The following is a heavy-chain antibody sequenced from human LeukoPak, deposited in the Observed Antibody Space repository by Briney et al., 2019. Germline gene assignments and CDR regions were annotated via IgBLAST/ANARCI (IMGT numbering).Heavy chain of an antibody. V-gene: IGHV7-4-1*02. J-gene: IGHJ2*01. Sequence: ASVKVSCKASGYTFTSYAMNWVRQAPGQGLEWMGWINTNTGNPTYAQGFTGRFVFSLDTSVSTAYLQISSLKAEDTAVYYCARVVRGGADWYFDLWGRGTLVTVSS. CDR3: ARVVRGGADWYFDL. D-gene: IGHD3-10*01. CDR1: GYTFTSYA. CDR2: INTNTGNP.